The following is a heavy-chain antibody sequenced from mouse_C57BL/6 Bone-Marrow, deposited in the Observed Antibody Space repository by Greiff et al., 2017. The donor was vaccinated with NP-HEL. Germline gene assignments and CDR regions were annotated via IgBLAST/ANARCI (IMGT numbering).Heavy chain of an antibody. CDR2: INPNNGGT. CDR1: GYTFTDFY. CDR3: ARGYYGSSYKVYFDY. J-gene: IGHJ2*01. Sequence: VQLQQSGPELVKPGASVKISCKASGYTFTDFYMNWVKQSHGKSLEWIGDINPNNGGTSYNQKFKGKATLTVDKYSSTAYMELRSLTSEDSAVYYCARGYYGSSYKVYFDYWGQGTTLTVSS. V-gene: IGHV1-26*01. D-gene: IGHD1-1*01.